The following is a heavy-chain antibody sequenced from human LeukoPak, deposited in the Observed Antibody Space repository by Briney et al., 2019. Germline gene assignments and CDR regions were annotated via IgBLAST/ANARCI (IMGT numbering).Heavy chain of an antibody. CDR3: AKDWAQRIAARPGLLDY. J-gene: IGHJ4*02. D-gene: IGHD6-6*01. Sequence: GGSLRLSCAASGFTFSSYAMSWVRQAPGKGLEWVSAISGSGDSTYYADSVKGRFTISRDNSKNTLYLQMNSLRAEDTAVYYCAKDWAQRIAARPGLLDYWGQGTLVTVSS. CDR1: GFTFSSYA. V-gene: IGHV3-23*01. CDR2: ISGSGDST.